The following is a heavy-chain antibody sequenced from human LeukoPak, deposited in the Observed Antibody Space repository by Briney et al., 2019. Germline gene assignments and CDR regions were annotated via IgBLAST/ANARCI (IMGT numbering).Heavy chain of an antibody. CDR2: INPNSGGT. CDR3: ARAWGGGGAYCGGDCYFDY. J-gene: IGHJ4*02. Sequence: ASVTVSCKASGYTFTGYYMHWVRQAPGQGLEWMGWINPNSGGTNYAQKFQGRVTMTRDTSISTAYMELGRLRSDDTAVYYCARAWGGGGAYCGGDCYFDYWGQGTLVTVSS. V-gene: IGHV1-2*02. D-gene: IGHD2-21*02. CDR1: GYTFTGYY.